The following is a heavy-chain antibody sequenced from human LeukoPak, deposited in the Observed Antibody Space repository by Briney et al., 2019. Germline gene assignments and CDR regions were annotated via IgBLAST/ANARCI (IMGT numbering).Heavy chain of an antibody. CDR3: ARARDGYNSLNFEY. V-gene: IGHV1-69*05. Sequence: ASVKVSCKASGGTFSSYAISWVRQAPGQGREWMGRIIPIFGTANYAQKFQGRVTITTDESTSTAYMELSSLRSEDTAVYYCARARDGYNSLNFEYWGQGTLVTVSS. J-gene: IGHJ4*02. CDR2: IIPIFGTA. D-gene: IGHD5-24*01. CDR1: GGTFSSYA.